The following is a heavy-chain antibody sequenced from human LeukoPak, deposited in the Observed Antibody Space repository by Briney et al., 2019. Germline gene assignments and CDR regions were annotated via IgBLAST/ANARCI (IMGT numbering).Heavy chain of an antibody. J-gene: IGHJ4*02. V-gene: IGHV4-34*01. CDR1: GGSFSGYY. Sequence: SETLSLTCAVYGGSFSGYYWSWIRQPPGKGLDWIGEINHSGSTNYNPSLKSRVTISVDTSKNQFSLKLSSVTAADTAVYYCARRSGWYLRPYLDYWGQGTLVTVSS. CDR3: ARRSGWYLRPYLDY. D-gene: IGHD6-19*01. CDR2: INHSGST.